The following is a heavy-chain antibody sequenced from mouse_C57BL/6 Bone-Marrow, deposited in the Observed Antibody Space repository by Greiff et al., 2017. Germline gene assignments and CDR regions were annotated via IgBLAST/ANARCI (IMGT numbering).Heavy chain of an antibody. V-gene: IGHV1-20*01. D-gene: IGHD1-1*01. CDR3: ARRYYGSCFDY. J-gene: IGHJ2*01. CDR2: INPYNGGT. CDR1: GYSFTGYF. Sequence: EVQLQESGPELVKPGDSVKISCKASGYSFTGYFMNWVMQSHGKSLEWIGRINPYNGGTFYNQKFKGKATLTVDKSSSTAYMELRSLTSEDSAVYYCARRYYGSCFDYWGQGTTLTVSS.